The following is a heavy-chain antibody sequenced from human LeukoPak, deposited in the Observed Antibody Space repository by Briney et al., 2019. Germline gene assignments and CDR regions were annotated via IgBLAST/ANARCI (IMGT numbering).Heavy chain of an antibody. Sequence: GGSLRLSCAASGFTFSSYAMHWVRQAPGKGLEWVAVISYDGSNKYYADSAKGRFTISRDNSKNTLYLQMNSLKTEDTAVYYCTTDGSYDFLWGSYRYPFDYWGQGTLVTVSS. CDR2: ISYDGSNK. CDR1: GFTFSSYA. CDR3: TTDGSYDFLWGSYRYPFDY. J-gene: IGHJ4*02. D-gene: IGHD3-16*02. V-gene: IGHV3-30-3*01.